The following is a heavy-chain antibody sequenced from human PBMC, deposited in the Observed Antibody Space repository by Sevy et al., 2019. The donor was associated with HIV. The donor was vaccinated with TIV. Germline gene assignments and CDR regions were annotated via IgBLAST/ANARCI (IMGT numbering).Heavy chain of an antibody. CDR3: ASDGDRYGSSFGYY. D-gene: IGHD6-6*01. V-gene: IGHV3-33*08. CDR1: GFTFSSYG. J-gene: IGHJ4*02. CDR2: IWYDGSNK. Sequence: GGSLRLSCAASGFTFSSYGMHWVRQAPGKGLEWVAVIWYDGSNKYYADSVKGRFTISRDNSKNTLYLQMNSLRAEDTAVYYCASDGDRYGSSFGYYWGQGTLVTVSS.